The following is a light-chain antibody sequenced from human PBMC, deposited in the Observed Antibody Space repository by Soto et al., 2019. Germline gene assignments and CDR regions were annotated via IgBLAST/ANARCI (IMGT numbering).Light chain of an antibody. CDR2: GVT. CDR1: SSDVGDYNY. V-gene: IGLV2-8*01. CDR3: SSYVVRNNFDG. Sequence: QSVLTQPPSASGSPGQSVTISCTGTSSDVGDYNYVPWYQQHPAKAVTVMISGVTKRASGIPDRFCGSNTCNTVSRTVSGLQAQGEADYSCSSYVVRNNFDGFGSGTKVTV. J-gene: IGLJ1*01.